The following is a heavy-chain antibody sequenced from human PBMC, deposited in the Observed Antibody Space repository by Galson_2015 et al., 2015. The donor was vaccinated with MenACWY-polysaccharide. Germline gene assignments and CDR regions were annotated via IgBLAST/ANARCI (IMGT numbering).Heavy chain of an antibody. V-gene: IGHV5-51*01. CDR1: GYSFSTFW. J-gene: IGHJ3*02. Sequence: QSGAEVKKPGESLKISCKGSGYSFSTFWIGWVRQMLGKGLEWMGIIYPGDSDTRYSPSFQGQVIISADKSTNTAYLQWSSLKASDTAMYYCTRHRAADGTIDAFEIWGQGTMVTVSS. CDR2: IYPGDSDT. D-gene: IGHD1-1*01. CDR3: TRHRAADGTIDAFEI.